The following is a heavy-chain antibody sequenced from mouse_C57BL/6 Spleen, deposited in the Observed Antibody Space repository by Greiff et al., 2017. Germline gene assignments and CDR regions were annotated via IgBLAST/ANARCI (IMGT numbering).Heavy chain of an antibody. CDR2: IYPSDSET. Sequence: VQLQQPGAELVRPGSSVKLSCKASGYTFTSYWMDWVKQRPGQGLEWIGNIYPSDSETHYNQKFKDKATLTVDKSSSTAYMQLSSLTSEDSAVYYCARRGGYDYPYAMDYWGQGTSVTVSS. J-gene: IGHJ4*01. V-gene: IGHV1-61*01. CDR1: GYTFTSYW. D-gene: IGHD2-4*01. CDR3: ARRGGYDYPYAMDY.